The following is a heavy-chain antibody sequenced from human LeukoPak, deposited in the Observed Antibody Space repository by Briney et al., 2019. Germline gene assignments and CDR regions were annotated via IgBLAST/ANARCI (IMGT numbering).Heavy chain of an antibody. CDR3: AIAHDYCSSTSCYGWDAFDI. CDR2: INHSGST. Sequence: SETLSLTCAVSGGSISSGGYSWSWIRQPPGKGLEWIGEINHSGSTNYNPSLKSRVTISVDTSKNQFSLKPSSVTAADTAVYYCAIAHDYCSSTSCYGWDAFDIWGQGTMVTVSS. CDR1: GGSISSGGYS. V-gene: IGHV4-34*01. J-gene: IGHJ3*02. D-gene: IGHD2-2*01.